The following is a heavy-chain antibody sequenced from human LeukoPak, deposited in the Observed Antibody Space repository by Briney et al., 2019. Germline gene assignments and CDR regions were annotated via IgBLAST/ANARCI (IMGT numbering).Heavy chain of an antibody. CDR3: ARAGGAGAFDI. D-gene: IGHD3-16*01. CDR1: GFTFSSYA. J-gene: IGHJ3*02. V-gene: IGHV3-21*01. CDR2: ISSSSSYI. Sequence: GGSLRLSRAASGFTFSSYAMHWVRQAPGKGLEWVSSISSSSSYIYYADSVKGRFTISRDNAKNSLYLQMNSLRAEDTAVYYCARAGGAGAFDIWGQGTMVTVSS.